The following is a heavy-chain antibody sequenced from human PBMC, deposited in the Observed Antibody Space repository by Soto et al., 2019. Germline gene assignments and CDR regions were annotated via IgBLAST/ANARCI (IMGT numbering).Heavy chain of an antibody. CDR2: IIGSGGST. CDR3: ARGYCSGDTCYHIDY. CDR1: GFPFSTYV. Sequence: EVQLLDSGGGWVQPGGSLRPSCPASGFPFSTYVMRWVRQVPGRGLEWVSSIIGSGGSTYYKDSVKGRFTISRDNSKNTLYLQMNSLRAEDTAVYFCARGYCSGDTCYHIDYWGQGTLVTVSS. V-gene: IGHV3-23*02. J-gene: IGHJ4*02. D-gene: IGHD2-15*01.